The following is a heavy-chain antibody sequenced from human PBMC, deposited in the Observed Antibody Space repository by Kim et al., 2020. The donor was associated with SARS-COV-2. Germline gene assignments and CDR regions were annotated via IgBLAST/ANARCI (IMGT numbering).Heavy chain of an antibody. D-gene: IGHD6-13*01. CDR2: T. Sequence: TYSADSVKGRFTISRDNSKNTLYLQMNSLRVEDTAVYYCAKDSHSSSWPYWGQGTLVTVSS. CDR3: AKDSHSSSWPY. J-gene: IGHJ4*02. V-gene: IGHV3-23*01.